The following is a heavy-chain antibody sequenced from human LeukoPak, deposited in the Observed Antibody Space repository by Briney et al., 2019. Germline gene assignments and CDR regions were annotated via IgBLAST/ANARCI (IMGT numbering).Heavy chain of an antibody. CDR2: INWNSDSI. CDR1: GFTFDDYA. V-gene: IGHV3-9*01. J-gene: IGHJ4*02. D-gene: IGHD5-12*01. Sequence: GGSLRLSCAVTGFTFDDYAMHWVRQVPGKGLEWVSGINWNSDSIGYADSVKGRFTTSRDNAKNSLYLQMNSLRAEDTAFYYCAINGGGDSGYGNFDYWGQGTLVTVSS. CDR3: AINGGGDSGYGNFDY.